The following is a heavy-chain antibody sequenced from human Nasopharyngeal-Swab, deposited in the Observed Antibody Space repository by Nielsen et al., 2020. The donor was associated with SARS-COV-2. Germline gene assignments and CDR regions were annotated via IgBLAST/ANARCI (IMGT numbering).Heavy chain of an antibody. V-gene: IGHV3-33*01. D-gene: IGHD4-17*01. CDR2: IWYDGSNK. J-gene: IGHJ6*02. CDR1: GFTFSSYG. CDR3: AGGQGTVTTYYYYGMDV. Sequence: GGPLRLSCAASGFTFSSYGMHWVRQAPGKGLEWVAVIWYDGSNKYYADSVKGRFTISRDNSKNTLYLQMNSLRAEDTAVYYCAGGQGTVTTYYYYGMDVWGQGTTVTVSS.